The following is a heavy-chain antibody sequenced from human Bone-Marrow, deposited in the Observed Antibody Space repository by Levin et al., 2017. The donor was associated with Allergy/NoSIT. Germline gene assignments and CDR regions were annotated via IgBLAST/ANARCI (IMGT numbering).Heavy chain of an antibody. D-gene: IGHD2-15*01. Sequence: SQTLSLPCPVSGGSISTGDDYCTWIRQPPGKGLQWIGYIYYSGSTYYNPSLKSRVTISVDTSKNQFSLKLSSLTAADTAVYYCARCTGGTCYTGLDHWGQGTLVTVSS. CDR1: GGSISTGDDY. CDR3: ARCTGGTCYTGLDH. V-gene: IGHV4-30-4*08. CDR2: IYYSGST. J-gene: IGHJ4*02.